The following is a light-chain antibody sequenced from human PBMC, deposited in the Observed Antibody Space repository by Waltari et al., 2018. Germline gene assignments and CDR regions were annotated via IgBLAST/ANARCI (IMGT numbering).Light chain of an antibody. V-gene: IGKV3-15*01. CDR2: GAS. Sequence: EIVMTQSPGTLSVSPGEGATLSCRASQSVSSKVAWYQQRPGQAPRRLIFGASTRATGIPARFSGSESGTEFTLTISSLQSEDSGVYFCQQYTTRPLTFGGGTKVEI. CDR1: QSVSSK. J-gene: IGKJ4*01. CDR3: QQYTTRPLT.